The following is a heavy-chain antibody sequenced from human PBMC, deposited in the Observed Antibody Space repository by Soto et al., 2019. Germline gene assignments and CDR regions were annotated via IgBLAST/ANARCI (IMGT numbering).Heavy chain of an antibody. V-gene: IGHV3-30*03. CDR1: GFTFSSYG. J-gene: IGHJ4*02. D-gene: IGHD3-22*01. Sequence: PGGSLRLSCAASGFTFSSYGMHWVRQAPGKGLEWVAVISYDGSNKYYADSVKGRFTISRDNSKNTLYLQMNSLRAEDTAVYYCASTTYYYDSSGYYSNWGQGTLVTVSS. CDR2: ISYDGSNK. CDR3: ASTTYYYDSSGYYSN.